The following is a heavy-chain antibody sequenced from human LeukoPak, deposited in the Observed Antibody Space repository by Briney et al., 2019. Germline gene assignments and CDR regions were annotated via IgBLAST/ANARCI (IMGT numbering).Heavy chain of an antibody. D-gene: IGHD2-2*01. CDR3: ARDPPHLCSSTSCFLDY. CDR2: ISAYNGNT. J-gene: IGHJ4*02. CDR1: GYTFTNYG. V-gene: IGHV1-18*01. Sequence: ASVKVSCKSSGYTFTNYGISWVRQAPGQGLEWMGWISAYNGNTNYAQKIQGRVTMTTDTSTNTAYMELRSLRSDDTAVYYCARDPPHLCSSTSCFLDYWGQGTLVTASS.